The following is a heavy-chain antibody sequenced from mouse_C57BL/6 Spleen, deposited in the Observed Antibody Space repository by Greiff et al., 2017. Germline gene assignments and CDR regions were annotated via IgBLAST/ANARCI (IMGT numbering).Heavy chain of an antibody. D-gene: IGHD3-1*01. CDR1: GYAFSSSW. Sequence: VQLQQSGPELVKPGASVKISCKASGYAFSSSWMNWVKPRPGKGLEWIGRIYPGDGDTNYNGKFKGKATLTAEKSSSTAYMQLSSLTSEDSAVYFCARGATRSAWFAYWGQGTLVTVSA. J-gene: IGHJ3*01. CDR3: ARGATRSAWFAY. CDR2: IYPGDGDT. V-gene: IGHV1-82*01.